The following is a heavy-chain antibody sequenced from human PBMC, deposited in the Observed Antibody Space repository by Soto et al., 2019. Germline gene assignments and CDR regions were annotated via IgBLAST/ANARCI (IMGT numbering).Heavy chain of an antibody. Sequence: ASVKASCKACGYTFTSYGISWVRQAPGQGLEWMGWISAYNGNTNYAQKLQGRVTMTRDTSTSTVYMELSSLRSEDTAVYYCARVGGYDSSGYPPDYWGQGTLVTVSS. V-gene: IGHV1-18*01. CDR2: ISAYNGNT. CDR3: ARVGGYDSSGYPPDY. J-gene: IGHJ4*02. CDR1: GYTFTSYG. D-gene: IGHD3-22*01.